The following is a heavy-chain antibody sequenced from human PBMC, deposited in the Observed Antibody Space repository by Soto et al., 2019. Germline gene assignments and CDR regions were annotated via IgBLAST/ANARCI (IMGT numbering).Heavy chain of an antibody. V-gene: IGHV4-59*01. CDR3: ARGPLEMATIRLDY. J-gene: IGHJ4*02. Sequence: SETLSLTCTVSDGSISSYYWSWIRQPPGKGLEWIGYIYYSGSTNYNPPLKSRVTISVDTSKNQFSLKLSSVTAADTAVYYCARGPLEMATIRLDYWGQGTLVTVPS. D-gene: IGHD5-12*01. CDR2: IYYSGST. CDR1: DGSISSYY.